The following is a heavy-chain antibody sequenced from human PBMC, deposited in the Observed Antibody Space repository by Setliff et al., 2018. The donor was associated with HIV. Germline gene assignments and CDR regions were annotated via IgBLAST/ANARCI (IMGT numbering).Heavy chain of an antibody. CDR3: ARDQGDLGPRSGWSYYFDY. Sequence: SLRLSCAASGFTFSTYTMHWVRQAPGKGLDWVTLISFDGDNKYYADSVKGRFTISRDNAKNSLYLQMNSLRVEDTAVYYCARDQGDLGPRSGWSYYFDYWGQGTLVTVSS. D-gene: IGHD6-19*01. V-gene: IGHV3-30*04. CDR2: ISFDGDNK. J-gene: IGHJ4*02. CDR1: GFTFSTYT.